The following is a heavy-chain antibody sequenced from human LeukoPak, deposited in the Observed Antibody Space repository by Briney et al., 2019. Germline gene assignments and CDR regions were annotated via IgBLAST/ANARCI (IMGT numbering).Heavy chain of an antibody. CDR1: GFTFSSYS. V-gene: IGHV3-21*01. J-gene: IGHJ6*03. D-gene: IGHD6-13*01. Sequence: GGSLRLSCAASGFTFSSYSMNWVRQAPGKGLEWVSSISSSSSYIYYADSVKGRFTISRDNAKNSLYLQMNSLRAEDTAVYYCARDRKRAGSSSPGAVYYYYMDVWGKGTTVTVSS. CDR2: ISSSSSYI. CDR3: ARDRKRAGSSSPGAVYYYYMDV.